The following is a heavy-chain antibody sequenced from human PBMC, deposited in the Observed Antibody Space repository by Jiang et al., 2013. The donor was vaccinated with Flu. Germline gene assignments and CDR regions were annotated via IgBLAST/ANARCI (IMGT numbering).Heavy chain of an antibody. V-gene: IGHV1-69*01. CDR2: IVPTYVIT. J-gene: IGHJ6*03. D-gene: IGHD1-1*01. Sequence: SGAEVKKPGSSVRLSCKTSGATFSSLDISWVRQAPGQGLEWMGGIVPTYVITNYAQKFRDRVTITADESTATAFMELSSLRPEDTAVYYCAKGERYGPHYYYHMDVWG. CDR1: GATFSSLD. CDR3: AKGERYGPHYYYHMDV.